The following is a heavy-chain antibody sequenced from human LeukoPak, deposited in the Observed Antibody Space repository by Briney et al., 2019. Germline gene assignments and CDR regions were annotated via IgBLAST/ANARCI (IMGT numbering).Heavy chain of an antibody. V-gene: IGHV3-33*01. CDR2: IWYAGSNK. D-gene: IGHD3-3*01. CDR3: ATDFAGAPAD. Sequence: GGSLRLSCAASGFTFRTYGMHWVRQAPGKGLEWVAVIWYAGSNKYYADSVKGRFTISRDNSKNTLYLQMNSLRAEDTAVYYCATDFAGAPADWGQGALVTVSS. J-gene: IGHJ4*02. CDR1: GFTFRTYG.